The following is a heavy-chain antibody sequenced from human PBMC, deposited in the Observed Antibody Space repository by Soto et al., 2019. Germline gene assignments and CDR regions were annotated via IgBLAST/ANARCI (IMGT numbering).Heavy chain of an antibody. CDR2: NSASNGNT. CDR1: GYTFTNYC. D-gene: IGHD2-2*02. Sequence: ASVKVSCKASGYTFTNYCISWVLQAPGQGLEWMGRNSASNGNTNYAQKLQGRVTMTTDTSTSTAYMELRSLRSDDTAVYYCARENCSSTSCYTRSYGMDVGGQGTTVTVSS. V-gene: IGHV1-18*01. CDR3: ARENCSSTSCYTRSYGMDV. J-gene: IGHJ6*02.